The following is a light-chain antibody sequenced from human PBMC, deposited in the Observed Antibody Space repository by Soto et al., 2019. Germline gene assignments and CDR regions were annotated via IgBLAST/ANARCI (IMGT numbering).Light chain of an antibody. CDR3: SSYTSGSTLYV. CDR1: SSYLSDYNY. J-gene: IGLJ1*01. V-gene: IGLV2-14*01. Sequence: QSALTQPASVSGSPGQSITISCTGTSSYLSDYNYVSWYQQHPGKAPKLIISEVKNRPSGVSSRFSGSKSGDTASLTISGLQAEDEADYYCSSYTSGSTLYVFGTGTKVTVL. CDR2: EVK.